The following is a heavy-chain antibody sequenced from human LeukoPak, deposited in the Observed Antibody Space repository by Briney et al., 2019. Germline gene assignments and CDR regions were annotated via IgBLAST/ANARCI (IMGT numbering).Heavy chain of an antibody. D-gene: IGHD3-10*01. CDR1: GYTFTTYA. CDR2: ISVDSGNT. CDR3: ARDMVRGAEL. J-gene: IGHJ3*01. Sequence: ASVKVSCKTSGYTFTTYAISWVRQAPGQGLEWMGWISVDSGNTNYAQKLQGRVTMTTDTSTSTAYMELSRLRSDDTAVYYCARDMVRGAELWGQGTMVTVSS. V-gene: IGHV1-18*01.